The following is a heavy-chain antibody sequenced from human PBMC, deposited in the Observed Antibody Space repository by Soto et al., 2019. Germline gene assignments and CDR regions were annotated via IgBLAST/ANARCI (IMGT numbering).Heavy chain of an antibody. Sequence: QVQLVESGGGVVQPGRSLRLSCAASGFTFSSYGMHWVRQAPGKGLEWVAVISYDGSKKYYADSVKGRFTISRDNSKNTLYLQMNSLRAEDTAVYYCANTYGEWSYFQHWGQGTLVTVSS. V-gene: IGHV3-30*18. CDR3: ANTYGEWSYFQH. CDR1: GFTFSSYG. J-gene: IGHJ1*01. CDR2: ISYDGSKK. D-gene: IGHD4-17*01.